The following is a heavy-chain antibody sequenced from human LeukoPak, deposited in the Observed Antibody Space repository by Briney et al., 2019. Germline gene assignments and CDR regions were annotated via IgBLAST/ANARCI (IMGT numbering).Heavy chain of an antibody. J-gene: IGHJ4*02. CDR1: GLTFSSYA. CDR2: ISGSGGST. V-gene: IGHV3-23*01. CDR3: AKDGDGYNSHFDY. D-gene: IGHD5-24*01. Sequence: PGGSLRLSCAASGLTFSSYAMSWVRQAPGKGLEWVSAISGSGGSTYYADSVKGRFTISRDNSKNTLYLQMNSLRADDTAVYYCAKDGDGYNSHFDYWGQGTLVTVSS.